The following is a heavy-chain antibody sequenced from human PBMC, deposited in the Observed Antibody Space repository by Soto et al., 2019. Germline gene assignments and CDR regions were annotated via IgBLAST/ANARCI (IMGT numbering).Heavy chain of an antibody. Sequence: SETLSLTCTVSGGSISSGAYSWSWIRLPPGKRLEWIGYIYHRGTSHYNPSPKSRVTMSVDRSKNQFSLNLRSVTAADTAVYYCARNLDYGGSAGTNWFDPWGQGTLVTVSS. V-gene: IGHV4-30-2*01. CDR1: GGSISSGAYS. CDR2: IYHRGTS. D-gene: IGHD2-15*01. J-gene: IGHJ5*02. CDR3: ARNLDYGGSAGTNWFDP.